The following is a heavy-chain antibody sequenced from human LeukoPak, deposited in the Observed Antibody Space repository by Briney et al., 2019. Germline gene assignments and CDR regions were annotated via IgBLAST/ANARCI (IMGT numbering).Heavy chain of an antibody. J-gene: IGHJ4*02. CDR3: AKDATYSSGWTDY. V-gene: IGHV3-9*01. Sequence: GGSLRLSCAASGFTFDDYAMHWVRQAPGKGLEWVSGISWNSGSIGYADSVKGRFTISRDNAKNSLCLQMNSLRAEDTALYYCAKDATYSSGWTDYWGQGTLVTVSS. CDR1: GFTFDDYA. D-gene: IGHD6-19*01. CDR2: ISWNSGSI.